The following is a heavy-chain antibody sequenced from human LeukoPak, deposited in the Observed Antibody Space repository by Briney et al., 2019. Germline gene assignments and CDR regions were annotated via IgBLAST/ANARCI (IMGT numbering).Heavy chain of an antibody. J-gene: IGHJ4*02. CDR2: INPSGGST. D-gene: IGHD6-13*01. Sequence: ASVKVSCKASGYTFTSYYMHWVRQAPGQGLEWMGIINPSGGSTSYAQKFQGRVTMTRDTSTSTVYMELSSLRSEDTAVYYCARDRLAAAAGTAADYWGQGTLVTVSS. V-gene: IGHV1-46*01. CDR3: ARDRLAAAAGTAADY. CDR1: GYTFTSYY.